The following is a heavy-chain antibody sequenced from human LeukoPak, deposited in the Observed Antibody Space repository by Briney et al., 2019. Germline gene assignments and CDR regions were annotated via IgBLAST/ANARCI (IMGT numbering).Heavy chain of an antibody. CDR3: AAESERWLFRS. D-gene: IGHD6-19*01. J-gene: IGHJ4*02. V-gene: IGHV4-59*01. CDR1: GFTFSNAW. Sequence: GSLRLSCAASGFTFSNAWMSWVRQAPGKGLEWVGYIYNSGSTIYNPSLKSRVTISMDTSKNQFSLELSSVTAADTAVYYCAAESERWLFRSWGQGTLVTVSS. CDR2: IYNSGST.